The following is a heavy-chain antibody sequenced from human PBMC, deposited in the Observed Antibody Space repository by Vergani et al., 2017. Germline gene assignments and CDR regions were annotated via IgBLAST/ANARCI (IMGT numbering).Heavy chain of an antibody. D-gene: IGHD3-10*01. CDR2: IIPILGIA. Sequence: QVQLVHSGAEVKKPGSSVKVSCKASGGTFSSYTISWVRQAPGQGLEWMGRIIPILGIANYAQKFQGRVTITADKSTSTAYMELRSLRSEDTAVYYCARIPSEVGELDPWGQGTLVTVSS. V-gene: IGHV1-69*02. CDR3: ARIPSEVGELDP. J-gene: IGHJ5*02. CDR1: GGTFSSYT.